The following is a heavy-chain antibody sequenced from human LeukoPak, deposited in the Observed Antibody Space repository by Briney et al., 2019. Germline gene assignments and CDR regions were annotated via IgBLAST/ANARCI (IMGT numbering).Heavy chain of an antibody. CDR3: ARLRDGYNVDH. CDR1: GGSISSYY. J-gene: IGHJ4*02. CDR2: IYYSGST. D-gene: IGHD5-24*01. V-gene: IGHV4-59*08. Sequence: SETLSLTCTVSGGSISSYYWSWIRQPPGKGLEWIGYIYYSGSTNYNPSLKSRVTISEDTSNNQFSLKLSSVTAADTAVYYCARLRDGYNVDHWGQGTLVTVSS.